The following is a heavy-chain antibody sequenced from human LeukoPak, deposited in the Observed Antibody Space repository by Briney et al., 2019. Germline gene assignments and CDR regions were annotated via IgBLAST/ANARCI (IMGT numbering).Heavy chain of an antibody. CDR2: IKQDGSEK. J-gene: IGHJ4*02. V-gene: IGHV3-7*03. CDR3: ARDSGSYDKSLPSDY. Sequence: GGSLRLSCAASGFTFSSYWMSWVRQAPGKGLEWVANIKQDGSEKYYVDSVKGRFTISRDNAKNSLYLQMNSLRADDTAVYYCARDSGSYDKSLPSDYWGQGTLVTVSS. CDR1: GFTFSSYW. D-gene: IGHD1-26*01.